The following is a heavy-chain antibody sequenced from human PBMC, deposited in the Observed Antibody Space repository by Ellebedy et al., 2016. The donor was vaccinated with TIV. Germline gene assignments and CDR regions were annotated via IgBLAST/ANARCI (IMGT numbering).Heavy chain of an antibody. J-gene: IGHJ6*02. CDR3: AKEGYDIMTGNQFHGMDV. CDR2: ISYDGNNK. CDR1: GFILGSFG. D-gene: IGHD3-9*01. Sequence: GGSLRLSCAASGFILGSFGMHWVRQAPGKGLEWLAFISYDGNNKYIADSVKGRLTISRDNSMNALYLQMDSLRAEDTAVYYCAKEGYDIMTGNQFHGMDVWGQGTTVTVSS. V-gene: IGHV3-30*18.